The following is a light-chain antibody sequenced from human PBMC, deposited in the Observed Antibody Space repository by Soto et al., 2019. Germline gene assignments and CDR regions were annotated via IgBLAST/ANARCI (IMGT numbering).Light chain of an antibody. Sequence: DIQLTQSPSSLSASVGDRFTITCRASHAIITYLNWFQQKPGKAPKLLIYDASHLETGVPSRFSGSGSGPAFTFTISRLQPEDIGTYYCQQYDNLPLTFGGGTKVDIK. CDR1: HAIITY. J-gene: IGKJ4*01. CDR3: QQYDNLPLT. V-gene: IGKV1-33*01. CDR2: DAS.